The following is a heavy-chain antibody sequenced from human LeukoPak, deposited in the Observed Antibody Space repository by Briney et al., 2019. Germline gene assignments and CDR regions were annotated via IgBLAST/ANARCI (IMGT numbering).Heavy chain of an antibody. J-gene: IGHJ4*02. Sequence: GGSLRLSCAASGFTFDDYAMHWVRQAPGKGLEWVSGISWNSGSIGYADSVKGRFTISRDNAKNSLYLQMNSLRAEDTALYYCAKGILYDSREASDYWGQGTLVTVSS. D-gene: IGHD3-22*01. CDR3: AKGILYDSREASDY. CDR2: ISWNSGSI. V-gene: IGHV3-9*01. CDR1: GFTFDDYA.